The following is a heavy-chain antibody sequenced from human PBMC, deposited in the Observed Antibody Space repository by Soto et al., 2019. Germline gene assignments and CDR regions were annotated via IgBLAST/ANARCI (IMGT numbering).Heavy chain of an antibody. J-gene: IGHJ6*02. V-gene: IGHV3-74*01. CDR2: INLAGGHI. CDR1: GFTFSSYW. CDR3: ARGYCSTTRCDYYYAMDV. Sequence: EVQLVESGGGLVQPGGSLRLSCAASGFTFSSYWMYWVRQAPGKGLVWVSRINLAGGHITYADAVKGRFTISRDNAKNTLYLLMNSLRAEDTAVYYCARGYCSTTRCDYYYAMDVWGQGATVTVSS. D-gene: IGHD2-2*01.